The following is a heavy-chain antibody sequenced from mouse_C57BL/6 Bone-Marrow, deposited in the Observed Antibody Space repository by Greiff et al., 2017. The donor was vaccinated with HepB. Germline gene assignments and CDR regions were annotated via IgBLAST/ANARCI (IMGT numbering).Heavy chain of an antibody. D-gene: IGHD1-1*01. J-gene: IGHJ2*01. CDR1: GFNIKDYY. CDR3: TPIYYYGSSYFDY. V-gene: IGHV14-1*01. CDR2: IDPEDGDT. Sequence: DVKLQESGAELVRPGASVKLSCTASGFNIKDYYMHWVKQRPEQGLEWIGRIDPEDGDTEYAPKFQGKATMTADTSSNTAYLQLSSLTSEDTAVYYCTPIYYYGSSYFDYWGQGTTLTVSS.